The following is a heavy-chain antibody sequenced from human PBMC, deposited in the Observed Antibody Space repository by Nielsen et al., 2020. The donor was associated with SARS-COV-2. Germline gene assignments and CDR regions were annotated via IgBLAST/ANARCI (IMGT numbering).Heavy chain of an antibody. CDR3: ASTYSRGYSFYYFDS. Sequence: GESLKISCAASGFTFSSYSMNWVRQAPGKGLEWVSGITGGAGTTYYADSVKGRFTISRDNSKNTLYLQMDNLRAEDTAVYFCASTYSRGYSFYYFDSWGQGTLVTVSS. CDR2: ITGGAGTT. V-gene: IGHV3-23*01. CDR1: GFTFSSYS. J-gene: IGHJ4*02. D-gene: IGHD2-15*01.